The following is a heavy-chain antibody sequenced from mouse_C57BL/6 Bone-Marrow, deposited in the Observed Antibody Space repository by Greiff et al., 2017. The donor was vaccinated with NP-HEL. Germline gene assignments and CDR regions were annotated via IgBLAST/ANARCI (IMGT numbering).Heavy chain of an antibody. CDR2: IRNKANNHAT. J-gene: IGHJ3*01. V-gene: IGHV6-6*01. CDR1: GFTFSDAW. CDR3: PITTVVATPFAY. Sequence: EVKVEESGGGLVQPGGSMKLSCAASGFTFSDAWMDWVRQSPEKGLEWVAEIRNKANNHATYYAESVQGRFTISRDDSKSSVYLQMNSLRAEDTGIYYCPITTVVATPFAYGGQGTLVTVSA. D-gene: IGHD1-1*01.